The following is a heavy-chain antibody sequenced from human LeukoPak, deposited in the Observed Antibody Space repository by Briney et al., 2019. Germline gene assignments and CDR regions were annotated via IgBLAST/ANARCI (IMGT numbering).Heavy chain of an antibody. D-gene: IGHD5-24*01. CDR2: IDSRDNT. J-gene: IGHJ5*02. V-gene: IGHV3-53*04. CDR3: ARESPPLRGAFDP. Sequence: AGGSLRLSCAASRVTVRSNHMSWVRQAPGKGLEWVSVIDSRDNTYHADSAKGPFTISIHTSKKTLYLQITRLRAGDSASFYTARESPPLRGAFDPWGPGTLVTVSS. CDR1: RVTVRSNH.